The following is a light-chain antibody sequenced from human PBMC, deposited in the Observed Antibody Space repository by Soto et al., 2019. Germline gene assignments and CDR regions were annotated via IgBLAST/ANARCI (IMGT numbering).Light chain of an antibody. CDR3: SSWTSGATYV. J-gene: IGLJ1*01. V-gene: IGLV2-14*03. Sequence: QSALTQPASVSGSPGQSITISCAGTSSDVGAYNYVSWYQHHPGKAPKLMIYDVNNRPSGDSNRFSGSKSGNTDSLTISGLQAEDEADYYCSSWTSGATYVFGSGTKVTVL. CDR2: DVN. CDR1: SSDVGAYNY.